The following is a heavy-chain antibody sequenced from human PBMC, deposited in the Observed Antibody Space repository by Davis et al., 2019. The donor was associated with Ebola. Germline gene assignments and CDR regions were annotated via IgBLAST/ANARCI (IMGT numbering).Heavy chain of an antibody. Sequence: SETLSLTCAVYGGSFSGYYWSWIRQPPGKGLEWIGEINHSGSTNYNPSLKSRVTISVDTSKNQFSLKLSSVTAADTAVYYCARPWRGEHTPPFNWGQGTLVTVSS. CDR3: ARPWRGEHTPPFN. D-gene: IGHD3-16*01. J-gene: IGHJ4*02. V-gene: IGHV4-34*01. CDR1: GGSFSGYY. CDR2: INHSGST.